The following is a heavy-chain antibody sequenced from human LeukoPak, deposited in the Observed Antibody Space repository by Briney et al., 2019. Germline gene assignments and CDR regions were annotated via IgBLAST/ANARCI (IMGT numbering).Heavy chain of an antibody. Sequence: GRSLRLSCAASGFTFGTYAMHWVRQAPGKGLEWVTFISYDGSDTFYADSVKGRFTISRDNSENTLFLQMNSLGADDSAVYYCATEGTPGGPIVGTTAFDYWGQGTLVTVSS. CDR3: ATEGTPGGPIVGTTAFDY. CDR2: ISYDGSDT. V-gene: IGHV3-30*01. D-gene: IGHD1-26*01. J-gene: IGHJ4*02. CDR1: GFTFGTYA.